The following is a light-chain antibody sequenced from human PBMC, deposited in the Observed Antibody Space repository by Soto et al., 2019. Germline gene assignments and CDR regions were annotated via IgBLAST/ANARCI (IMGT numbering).Light chain of an antibody. V-gene: IGKV3-20*01. Sequence: EIVLTQSPGTLSLSPGERATLSCRASQSVGNNYLAWYQQKPGQAPRLLIYGASNRDTGIPDRFSGSGSGTDFTLTISRLEPEDFAVYYCQQYGSSGTFGQGTKVDIK. CDR1: QSVGNNY. J-gene: IGKJ1*01. CDR3: QQYGSSGT. CDR2: GAS.